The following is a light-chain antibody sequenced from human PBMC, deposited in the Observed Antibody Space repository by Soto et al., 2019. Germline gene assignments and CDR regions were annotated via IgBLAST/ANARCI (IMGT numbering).Light chain of an antibody. Sequence: QSALTQPASVSGAPGQSIAISCTGTRSDVGAYNYVSWYQQHPGKAPKLMISEVTNRPSWVSDRFSGSKSGNTASLTISGLKAEDEADYYCSSFTSRFTFVFGTGTKLTVL. J-gene: IGLJ1*01. CDR3: SSFTSRFTFV. CDR1: RSDVGAYNY. V-gene: IGLV2-14*01. CDR2: EVT.